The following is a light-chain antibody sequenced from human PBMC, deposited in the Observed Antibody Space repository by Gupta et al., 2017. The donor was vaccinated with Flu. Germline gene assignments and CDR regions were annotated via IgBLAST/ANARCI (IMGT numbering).Light chain of an antibody. V-gene: IGLV8-61*01. CDR2: STN. J-gene: IGLJ3*02. CDR3: VHFKGSAIWV. CDR1: SDSGATPHC. Sequence: SDSGATPHCASCYQHTPGQAPRTLIYSTNTRSSVFPDRFSGTIVGKKAVLTITGAHADDESYYCCVHFKGSAIWVFGGGTKLTVL.